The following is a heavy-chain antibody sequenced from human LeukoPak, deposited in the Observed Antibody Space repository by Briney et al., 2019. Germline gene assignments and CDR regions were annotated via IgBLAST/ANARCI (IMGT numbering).Heavy chain of an antibody. Sequence: ASVKVFCKASGGTFSSYAISWVRQAPGQGLEWMGGIIPIFGTTNYAQKFQGRVTITRNTSISTAYMELSSLRSEDTAVYYCAREVAGGAFDIWGKGTTVTVSS. CDR2: IIPIFGTT. CDR3: AREVAGGAFDI. CDR1: GGTFSSYA. J-gene: IGHJ6*04. D-gene: IGHD3-9*01. V-gene: IGHV1-69*05.